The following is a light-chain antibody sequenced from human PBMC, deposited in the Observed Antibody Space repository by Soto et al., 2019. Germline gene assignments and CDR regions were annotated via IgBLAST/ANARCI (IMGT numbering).Light chain of an antibody. J-gene: IGKJ2*01. V-gene: IGKV3-15*01. CDR3: QHYNNWPRHT. CDR1: QSVSSA. CDR2: GAS. Sequence: EIVLTQSPATLSVSPGETATLSCRASQSVSSALALYQQKPGQAPRLLIYGASNRATGIPARFSGSGSGTEFTLTISSLQSEDFAVYSCQHYNNWPRHTLGQGTKLEIK.